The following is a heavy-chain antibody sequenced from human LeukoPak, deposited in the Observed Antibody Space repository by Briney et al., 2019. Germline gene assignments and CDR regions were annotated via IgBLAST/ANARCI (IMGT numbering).Heavy chain of an antibody. CDR1: GFTFSDYY. CDR2: ISSSGSTI. CDR3: ASYYDALTGYVDV. D-gene: IGHD3-9*01. V-gene: IGHV3-11*01. Sequence: PGGSLRLSCAASGFTFSDYYMSWIRQAPGKGLEWVSYISSSGSTIYYADSVRGRFTISRDNAKNSLFLQMNSLRAEDTAVYYCASYYDALTGYVDVWGQGTTVIVSS. J-gene: IGHJ6*02.